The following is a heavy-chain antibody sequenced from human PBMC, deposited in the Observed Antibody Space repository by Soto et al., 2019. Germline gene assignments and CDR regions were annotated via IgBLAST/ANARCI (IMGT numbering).Heavy chain of an antibody. V-gene: IGHV1-18*04. Sequence: ASVKVSCKASGYTFTSCGISWVRQAPGQGLEWMGWISAYNGNTNYAQKLQGRVTMTTDTSTSTAYMELRSLRSDDTAVYYCAREGIFGVVTHYYYYGMDVWGQGTTVTVSS. J-gene: IGHJ6*02. CDR3: AREGIFGVVTHYYYYGMDV. CDR2: ISAYNGNT. D-gene: IGHD3-3*01. CDR1: GYTFTSCG.